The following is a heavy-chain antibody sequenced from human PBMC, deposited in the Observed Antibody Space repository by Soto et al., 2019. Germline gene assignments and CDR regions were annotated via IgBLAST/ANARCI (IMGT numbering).Heavy chain of an antibody. CDR1: GGTFSSYA. J-gene: IGHJ6*02. D-gene: IGHD2-2*01. CDR2: IIPIFGTA. V-gene: IGHV1-69*13. Sequence: SVKVSCKASGGTFSSYAISWVRQAPGQGLEWMGGIIPIFGTANYAQKFQGRVTITADESTSTAYMELSSLRSEDTAVYYCARDDIVVVPAAKYYYYYGMDVWGQGTTVTVSS. CDR3: ARDDIVVVPAAKYYYYYGMDV.